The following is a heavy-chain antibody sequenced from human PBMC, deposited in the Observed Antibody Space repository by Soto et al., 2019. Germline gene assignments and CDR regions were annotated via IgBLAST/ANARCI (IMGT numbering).Heavy chain of an antibody. J-gene: IGHJ4*02. Sequence: GGSLRLSCVVSGLSFRSYAMTWVRQAPGEGLEWVAVISGSGDKTFYADSVKGRFIISRDNSKDTLFLQMASLGAEDTAKYYCAKVMYFHDGSALGLDYWGQGTRVTVSS. D-gene: IGHD3-22*01. CDR1: GLSFRSYA. V-gene: IGHV3-23*01. CDR2: ISGSGDKT. CDR3: AKVMYFHDGSALGLDY.